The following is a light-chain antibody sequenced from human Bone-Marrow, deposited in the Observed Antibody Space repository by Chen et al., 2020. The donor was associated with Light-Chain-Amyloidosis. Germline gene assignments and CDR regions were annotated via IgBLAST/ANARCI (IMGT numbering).Light chain of an antibody. Sequence: EIVLTQSPATLSLSPGEGVTLSCRASPSVSSHLAWYQQKPGQAPRLLIYEASNRATGIPARFSGSGSGTDFTLTVSSLGPEDFAVYYCQQRGSWPVYTFGQGTKLEIK. CDR1: PSVSSH. CDR2: EAS. V-gene: IGKV3-11*01. J-gene: IGKJ2*01. CDR3: QQRGSWPVYT.